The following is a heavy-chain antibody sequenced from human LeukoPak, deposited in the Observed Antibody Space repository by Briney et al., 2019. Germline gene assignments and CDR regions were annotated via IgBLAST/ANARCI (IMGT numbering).Heavy chain of an antibody. CDR1: GFSFISYG. Sequence: GGSLRLSCAASGFSFISYGMHWVRQAPGKGLEWVGVISDDGRNKKYADSVKGRFTISRDNSKDTLYLQMNSLRDEDTAVYHCAKRPSDYGDYVTYFDYWGQETLVTVSS. CDR2: ISDDGRNK. J-gene: IGHJ4*02. D-gene: IGHD4-17*01. V-gene: IGHV3-30*18. CDR3: AKRPSDYGDYVTYFDY.